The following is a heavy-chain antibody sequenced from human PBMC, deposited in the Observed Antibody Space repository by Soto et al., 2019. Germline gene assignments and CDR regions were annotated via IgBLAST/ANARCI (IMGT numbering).Heavy chain of an antibody. V-gene: IGHV4-34*01. CDR2: TNHSGST. D-gene: IGHD3-10*01. Sequence: PSETMSLTCVVYGGSFTGYYWSWIRQPPGKGLEWIGETNHSGSTNYNPSLKSRVTISVETSKNQFSLKLSSVTAADTAVYYCAYDYGSGSYYSCTRDEYYCCYGMDVWGQGTTVTVSS. J-gene: IGHJ6*02. CDR3: AYDYGSGSYYSCTRDEYYCCYGMDV. CDR1: GGSFTGYY.